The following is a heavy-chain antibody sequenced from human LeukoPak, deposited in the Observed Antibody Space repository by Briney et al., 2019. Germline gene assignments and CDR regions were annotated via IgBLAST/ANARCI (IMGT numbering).Heavy chain of an antibody. CDR1: GGSMSSDY. CDR2: INHSGST. Sequence: SETLSLTCTVSGGSMSSDYWSWIRQPPGKGLEWIEEINHSGSTNYNPSLKSRVTISVDTSKNQFSLKLSSVTAADTAVYYCARGASGSYSGEWGQGTLVTVSS. J-gene: IGHJ4*02. D-gene: IGHD1-26*01. CDR3: ARGASGSYSGE. V-gene: IGHV4-34*01.